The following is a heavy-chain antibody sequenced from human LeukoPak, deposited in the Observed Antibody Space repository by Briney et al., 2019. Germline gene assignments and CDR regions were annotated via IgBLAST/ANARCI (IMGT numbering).Heavy chain of an antibody. CDR3: ARSGGYSGYSSV. Sequence: SETLSLTCTVSGGSISTYYWSWIRQPPGKGLEWIGYVYYSGSTNYNPSLMSRVTISVDTSKNQFSLKLTSVTAADTAVYYCARSGGYSGYSSVWSQGTLVTVSS. CDR1: GGSISTYY. V-gene: IGHV4-59*01. D-gene: IGHD5-12*01. J-gene: IGHJ4*02. CDR2: VYYSGST.